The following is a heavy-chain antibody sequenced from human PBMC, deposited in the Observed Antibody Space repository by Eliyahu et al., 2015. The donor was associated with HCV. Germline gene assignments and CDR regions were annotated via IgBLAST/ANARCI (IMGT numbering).Heavy chain of an antibody. V-gene: IGHV3-7*01. CDR2: XKRDGSEA. Sequence: VRLVXSGGGFVQPGGSLRLSCAASGFSFXAYWMXWARQVPGMGPEWVATXKRDGSEAYYVDSVKGRFTLSRDNTNDSVYLQMSGLRVDDTAVYYCVREMDYWGRGTRVTVSS. CDR1: GFSFXAYW. CDR3: VREMDY. J-gene: IGHJ4*02.